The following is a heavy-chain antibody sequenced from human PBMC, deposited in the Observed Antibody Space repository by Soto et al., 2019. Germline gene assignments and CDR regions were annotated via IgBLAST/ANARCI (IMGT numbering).Heavy chain of an antibody. J-gene: IGHJ4*02. Sequence: QVQLVQSGAEVKKPGASVKVSCKASGYTFTNYDINWVRQATGQGLEWMGWMNPKSGNTGYAQQVQGRVTMTRSTSISTAYMELSSLRSEDTAIYYCVSVYGEIDYWGQGTLVTVSS. D-gene: IGHD4-17*01. CDR3: VSVYGEIDY. CDR2: MNPKSGNT. CDR1: GYTFTNYD. V-gene: IGHV1-8*01.